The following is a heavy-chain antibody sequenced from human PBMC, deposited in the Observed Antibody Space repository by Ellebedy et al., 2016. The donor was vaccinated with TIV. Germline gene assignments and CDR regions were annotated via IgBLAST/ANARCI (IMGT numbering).Heavy chain of an antibody. V-gene: IGHV4-34*01. CDR1: GGSFSGYY. CDR2: INHSGST. J-gene: IGHJ4*02. Sequence: SETLSLTXAVYGGSFSGYYWSWIRQPPGKGLEWIGEINHSGSTNYNPSLKSRVTISVDTSKNQFSLKLSSVTAADTAVYYCARGRGGLRLFDYWGQGTLVTVSS. CDR3: ARGRGGLRLFDY. D-gene: IGHD4-17*01.